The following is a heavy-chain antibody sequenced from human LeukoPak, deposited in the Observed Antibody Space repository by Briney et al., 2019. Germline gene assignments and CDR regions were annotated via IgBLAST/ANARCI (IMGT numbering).Heavy chain of an antibody. J-gene: IGHJ4*02. V-gene: IGHV3-33*01. Sequence: PGRSLRLSCSASGFTFSYYAIHWVRHAPGKGREGVVLIWSDGSNKYYADSVKGRITISRDNSKNTVYLQMNSLSAEDTAVYYCARELLSPGSCPDGWGQGTLVTVSS. CDR3: ARELLSPGSCPDG. CDR1: GFTFSYYA. CDR2: IWSDGSNK.